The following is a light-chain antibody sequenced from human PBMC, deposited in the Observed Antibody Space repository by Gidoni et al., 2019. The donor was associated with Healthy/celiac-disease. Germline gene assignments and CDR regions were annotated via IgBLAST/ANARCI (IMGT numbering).Light chain of an antibody. CDR2: AAS. J-gene: IGKJ5*01. V-gene: IGKV1-39*01. CDR1: QSISSY. CDR3: QQSYSTPPIT. Sequence: DIQITQSPSSLSASVGDRVTITCRASQSISSYLNCYQKKPEKAHNLLIYAASSLQSGFPSRLSDSGSGTDFTLTISSLQPEDCATYYCQQSYSTPPITFGQGTRLEIK.